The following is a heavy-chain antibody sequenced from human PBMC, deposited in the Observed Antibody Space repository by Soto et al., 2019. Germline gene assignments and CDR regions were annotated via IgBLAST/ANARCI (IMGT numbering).Heavy chain of an antibody. CDR3: AKGVLWFGEPHDAFDI. CDR2: ISYDGSNK. D-gene: IGHD3-10*01. V-gene: IGHV3-30-3*01. J-gene: IGHJ3*02. CDR1: GFTFSSYA. Sequence: GGSLRLSCAASGFTFSSYAMHWVRQAPGKGLEWVAVISYDGSNKYYADSVKGRFTISRDNSKNTLYLQMNSLRAEDTAVYYCAKGVLWFGEPHDAFDIWGQGTMVTVSS.